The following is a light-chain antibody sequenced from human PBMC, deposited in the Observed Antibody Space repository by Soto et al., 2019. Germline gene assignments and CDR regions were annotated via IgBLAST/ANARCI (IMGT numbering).Light chain of an antibody. CDR3: KQYNKWPLT. V-gene: IGKV3-15*01. CDR1: QSVYSN. Sequence: IVMTQSPATLSVSPGERATLSCRASQSVYSNLAWYQQKPGQAPRLLIYATSTRATGIPARFSGSGSGTEFTLTISGLQSEDFAIYYCKQYNKWPLTFDQGTRLEIK. J-gene: IGKJ5*01. CDR2: ATS.